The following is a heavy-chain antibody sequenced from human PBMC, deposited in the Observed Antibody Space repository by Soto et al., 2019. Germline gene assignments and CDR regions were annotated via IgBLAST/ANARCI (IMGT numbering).Heavy chain of an antibody. Sequence: SETLTLTCAVYGGSFSGYYWSWIRQPPGKGLEWIGEINHSGSTNYNPSLKSRVTISVDTSKNQFSLKLSSVTAADTAVYYCARARIIRYYGSGSDDFDIWGQGTMVT. D-gene: IGHD3-10*01. V-gene: IGHV4-34*01. CDR3: ARARIIRYYGSGSDDFDI. CDR1: GGSFSGYY. CDR2: INHSGST. J-gene: IGHJ3*02.